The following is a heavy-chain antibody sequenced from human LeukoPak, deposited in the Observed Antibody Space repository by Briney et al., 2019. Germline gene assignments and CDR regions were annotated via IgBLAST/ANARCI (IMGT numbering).Heavy chain of an antibody. J-gene: IGHJ4*02. V-gene: IGHV4-59*08. CDR1: GGSISSYY. CDR2: IYYSGST. D-gene: IGHD3-22*01. CDR3: ARFTPDYYDSSGYSPYYFDY. Sequence: SETLSLTCTVSGGSISSYYWSWIRQPPGKGLEWIGYIYYSGSTNYNPSLKSRVTISVDTSKNQFSLKLSSVTAADTAVYYCARFTPDYYDSSGYSPYYFDYWGQGTLVTVSS.